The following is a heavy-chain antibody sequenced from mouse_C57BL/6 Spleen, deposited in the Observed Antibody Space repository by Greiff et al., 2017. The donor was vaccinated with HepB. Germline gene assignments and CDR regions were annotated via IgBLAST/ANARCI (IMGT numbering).Heavy chain of an antibody. D-gene: IGHD3-3*01. CDR1: GFSFNTYA. J-gene: IGHJ3*01. Sequence: GGGLVQPKGSLKLSCAASGFSFNTYAMNWVRQAPGKGLEWVARIRSKSNNYATYYADSVKDRFTISRDDSESMLYLQMNNLKTEDTAMYYCVRHDGTGFAYWGQGTLVTVSA. V-gene: IGHV10-1*01. CDR2: IRSKSNNYAT. CDR3: VRHDGTGFAY.